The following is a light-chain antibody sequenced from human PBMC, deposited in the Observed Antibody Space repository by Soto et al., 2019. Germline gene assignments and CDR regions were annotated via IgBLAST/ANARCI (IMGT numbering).Light chain of an antibody. Sequence: QSVLTQPASVSGSPGQSITISCTGTSSDVGDYNYVSWYQQHPGKAPKLMIYEVSNRPSGVSNRFSGSKSGNTASLTISGLQAEDEADYYCTSYTRFSTLSVSGTGTKATVL. J-gene: IGLJ1*01. CDR2: EVS. CDR1: SSDVGDYNY. CDR3: TSYTRFSTLSV. V-gene: IGLV2-14*01.